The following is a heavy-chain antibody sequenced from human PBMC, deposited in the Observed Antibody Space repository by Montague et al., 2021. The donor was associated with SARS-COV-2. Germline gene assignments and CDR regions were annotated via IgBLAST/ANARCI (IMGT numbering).Heavy chain of an antibody. J-gene: IGHJ6*02. Sequence: SLRLSCPASGFTFSSYSMNWVRQAPGEGLEWVSSISSSSYIYYTDSVKGRFTISRDNAKNSLYLQMNSLRAEDTAVYYCARARGIGNYYYGMDVWGQGTTLTVSS. CDR1: GFTFSSYS. V-gene: IGHV3-21*01. CDR2: ISSSSYI. CDR3: ARARGIGNYYYGMDV. D-gene: IGHD2-21*01.